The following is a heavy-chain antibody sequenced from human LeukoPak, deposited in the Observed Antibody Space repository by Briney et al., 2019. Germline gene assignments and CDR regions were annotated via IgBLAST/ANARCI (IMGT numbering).Heavy chain of an antibody. D-gene: IGHD1-26*01. CDR1: GLTVSSNY. J-gene: IGHJ5*02. CDR3: ARVKWELLDHNWFDP. V-gene: IGHV3-66*01. Sequence: GGSLRLSCAASGLTVSSNYLSWVRQAPGKGLEWVSVIYSGGSTYYADSVKGRFTISRDNSKNTLYLQMNSLRAEDTAVYYCARVKWELLDHNWFDPWGQGTLVTVSS. CDR2: IYSGGST.